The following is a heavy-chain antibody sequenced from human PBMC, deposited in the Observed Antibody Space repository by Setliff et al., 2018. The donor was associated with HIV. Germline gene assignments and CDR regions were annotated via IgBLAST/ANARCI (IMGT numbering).Heavy chain of an antibody. CDR3: ARDGGPGSGWGDYSYYYSMDV. V-gene: IGHV1-46*01. D-gene: IGHD6-19*01. Sequence: ASVKVSCKASGYTFTSYYMHWVRQAPGQGLEWMGIINPSGGSTSYAQKFQGRVTMTRDTSTSTAYMELSSLRFEDTAVYYCARDGGPGSGWGDYSYYYSMDVWGKGTTVTVSS. CDR2: INPSGGST. J-gene: IGHJ6*04. CDR1: GYTFTSYY.